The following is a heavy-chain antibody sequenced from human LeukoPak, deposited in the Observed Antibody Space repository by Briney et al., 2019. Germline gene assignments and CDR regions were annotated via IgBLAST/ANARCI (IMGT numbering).Heavy chain of an antibody. V-gene: IGHV1-2*02. CDR1: GYTFTGYY. Sequence: ASVKVSCKASGYTFTGYYIRWVRQAPGQGLEWMGWINPNNGGTNYAQKFQGRAAMTRDTSISTAYMELSRLTSDDTAVYYCARESGPIVATISTDFDYWGQGTLVTGSS. J-gene: IGHJ4*02. CDR3: ARESGPIVATISTDFDY. CDR2: INPNNGGT. D-gene: IGHD5-12*01.